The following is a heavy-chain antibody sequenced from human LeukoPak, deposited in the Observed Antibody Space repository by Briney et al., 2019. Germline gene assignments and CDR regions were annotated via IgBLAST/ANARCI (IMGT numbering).Heavy chain of an antibody. Sequence: SETLSLTCTDPRGSLSRYYRSSIRQPPGKGLEWIGYIYYSGSTNYNPSLKSRVTISVDTSKNQFSLKLSSVTAADTAVYYCARANGYSSGYYNMRVATSNNWFDPWGQGTLVTVSS. CDR3: ARANGYSSGYYNMRVATSNNWFDP. D-gene: IGHD3-3*01. CDR2: IYYSGST. V-gene: IGHV4-59*01. J-gene: IGHJ5*02. CDR1: RGSLSRYY.